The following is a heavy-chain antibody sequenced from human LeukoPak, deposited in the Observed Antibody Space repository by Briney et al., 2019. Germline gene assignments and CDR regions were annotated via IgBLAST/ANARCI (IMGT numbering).Heavy chain of an antibody. V-gene: IGHV3-23*01. Sequence: GGSLRLSCGASGFLLTAYAMSWVRQAPGKGLEWVSTISANGGTTYYADSVKGRFTISRDNSKKTIYLQMSSLRVEDTAVYYYAKRQGSTVEGNWYVDYWGRGSLVTVSS. CDR3: AKRQGSTVEGNWYVDY. D-gene: IGHD4-23*01. CDR2: ISANGGTT. CDR1: GFLLTAYA. J-gene: IGHJ2*01.